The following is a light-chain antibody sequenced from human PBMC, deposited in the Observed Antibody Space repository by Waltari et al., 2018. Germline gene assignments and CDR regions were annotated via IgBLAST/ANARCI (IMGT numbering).Light chain of an antibody. V-gene: IGLV1-47*01. J-gene: IGLJ3*02. CDR1: RSSSGVNY. Sequence: QSVLTQPASASGTPGQRVTISCSGRRSSSGVNYVCWYPHLPGTAPKPLIYRTDQRPSGVPDRFSGSKSGTSASLAISGLRSEDEADYYCAAWDDSLSGPWVFGGGTKVTVL. CDR3: AAWDDSLSGPWV. CDR2: RTD.